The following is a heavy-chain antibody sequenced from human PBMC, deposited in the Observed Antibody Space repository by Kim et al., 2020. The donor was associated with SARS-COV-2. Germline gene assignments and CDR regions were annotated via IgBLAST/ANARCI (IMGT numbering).Heavy chain of an antibody. D-gene: IGHD3-9*01. CDR3: TKQGNILTGYWNY. V-gene: IGHV3-15*01. Sequence: GGSLRLSCAASGFTFSNAWMSWVRQAPGKGLEWVGRIKSKTDGGTTDYAAPVKGRFTISRDDSKNTLYLQMNSLKTEDTAVYYCTKQGNILTGYWNYWGQGTLVTVSS. CDR1: GFTFSNAW. CDR2: IKSKTDGGTT. J-gene: IGHJ4*02.